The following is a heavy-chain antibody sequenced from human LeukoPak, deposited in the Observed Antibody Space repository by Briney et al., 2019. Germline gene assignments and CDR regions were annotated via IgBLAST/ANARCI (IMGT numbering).Heavy chain of an antibody. Sequence: GGSLRLSCAASGFTFSAYAMNWVRQAPGKGLEWVSGIGGSGGSINYADSVRGRFTISRDDSKNTLYLQMDSLRAEDTAVYYCARDSVGVPTDFDYWGQGTLVTVSS. V-gene: IGHV3-23*01. J-gene: IGHJ4*02. D-gene: IGHD1-26*01. CDR1: GFTFSAYA. CDR2: IGGSGGSI. CDR3: ARDSVGVPTDFDY.